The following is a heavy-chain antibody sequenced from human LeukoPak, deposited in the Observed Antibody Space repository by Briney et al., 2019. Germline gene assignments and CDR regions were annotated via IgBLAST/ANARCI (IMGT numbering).Heavy chain of an antibody. CDR2: IKPSGGDT. CDR3: ATYGSVTIVDMNWFDP. Sequence: ASVKVSCKTSGYTFTDYNLHWVRQAPGQRLEWMGIIKPSGGDTSYAQTFQGRVFMTRDTSTSTVYMELSSLKSEDTAVYYCATYGSVTIVDMNWFDPWGQGTLVTVSS. J-gene: IGHJ5*02. D-gene: IGHD4-11*01. CDR1: GYTFTDYN. V-gene: IGHV1-46*01.